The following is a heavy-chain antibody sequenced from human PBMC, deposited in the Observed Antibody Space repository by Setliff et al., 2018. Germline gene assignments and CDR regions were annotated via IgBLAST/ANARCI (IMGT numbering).Heavy chain of an antibody. D-gene: IGHD3-22*01. Sequence: TLSLTCTVSGGSISYYYWSWIRQPPGKGLELIGYIHTSGTTNYNPSLKSRVTVSVDTSKNQFSLRLNSVTAADTAVYYCARVAYYHDSSGYYYDLNWYFDLWGRGTLVTVSS. V-gene: IGHV4-4*08. CDR3: ARVAYYHDSSGYYYDLNWYFDL. J-gene: IGHJ2*01. CDR2: IHTSGTT. CDR1: GGSISYYY.